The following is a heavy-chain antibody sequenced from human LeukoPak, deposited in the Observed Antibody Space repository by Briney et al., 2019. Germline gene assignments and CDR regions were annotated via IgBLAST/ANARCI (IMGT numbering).Heavy chain of an antibody. CDR2: INPNSGGT. D-gene: IGHD6-6*01. CDR3: ARARWQLVPYFDS. Sequence: ASVKVSCKASGYTFTDYYMHWVRQAPGQGLEWMGWINPNSGGTNFAQKFQGRVAMTRDTSISTAYLELGSLRSDDTAVYFCARARWQLVPYFDSWGQGTLVTVSS. V-gene: IGHV1-2*02. CDR1: GYTFTDYY. J-gene: IGHJ4*02.